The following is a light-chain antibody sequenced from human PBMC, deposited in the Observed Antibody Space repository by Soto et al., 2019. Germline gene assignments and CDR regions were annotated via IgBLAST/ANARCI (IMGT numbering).Light chain of an antibody. CDR1: QSVRSY. CDR2: GAS. J-gene: IGKJ5*01. CDR3: QQYHIWPPLT. V-gene: IGKV3-15*01. Sequence: VLTQSPCSLSLSPGDRATISCQASQSVRSYLAWYQQKPGQAPRLLIYGASTRATGLPARFSGSGSGTDFTLTISSRQPQDFAVDYCQQYHIWPPLTFGQGTRLEIK.